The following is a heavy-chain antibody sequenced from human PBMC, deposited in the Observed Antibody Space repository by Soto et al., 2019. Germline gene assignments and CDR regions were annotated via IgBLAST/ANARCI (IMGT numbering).Heavy chain of an antibody. CDR3: ARGAIAASKETKGILDY. CDR1: GFSLSNYA. V-gene: IGHV3-23*01. CDR2: ITGGGGT. J-gene: IGHJ4*02. D-gene: IGHD2-21*01. Sequence: GGSLRLSCEASGFSLSNYAMSWVRQAPGKGLEWVSAITGGGGTYYADSVKGRFIISKDNSKSTLYLQMDSLRAEDTAVYFCARGAIAASKETKGILDYWGQGTLVTVSS.